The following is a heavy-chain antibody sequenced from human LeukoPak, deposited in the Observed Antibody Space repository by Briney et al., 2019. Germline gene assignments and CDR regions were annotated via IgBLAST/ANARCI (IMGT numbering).Heavy chain of an antibody. V-gene: IGHV1-2*04. CDR1: GYTFTGYY. D-gene: IGHD3-10*01. J-gene: IGHJ4*02. CDR3: ARGSYYYGSGSYYHFDY. CDR2: INPNSGGT. Sequence: ASVKVSCKASGYTFTGYYMHWVRQAPGQGLEWMGWINPNSGGTNYAQKFQGWVTMTRDTSISTAYMELSRLRSDDTAVYYCARGSYYYGSGSYYHFDYWGQGTLVTVSS.